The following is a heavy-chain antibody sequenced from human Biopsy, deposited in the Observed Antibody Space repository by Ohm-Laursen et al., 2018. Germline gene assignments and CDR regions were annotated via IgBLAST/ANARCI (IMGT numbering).Heavy chain of an antibody. D-gene: IGHD6-19*01. Sequence: SSVKVSCNASGYSFTSYYMHWVRQAPGQGLEWMGMVNPSGSTTSYPQIFQGRVTMTRDTSKSTVYMELSSLRSADTAVYFCARNTGWYGDLYYFDYRGQGTLVTVSS. CDR1: GYSFTSYY. V-gene: IGHV1-46*01. CDR2: VNPSGSTT. J-gene: IGHJ4*02. CDR3: ARNTGWYGDLYYFDY.